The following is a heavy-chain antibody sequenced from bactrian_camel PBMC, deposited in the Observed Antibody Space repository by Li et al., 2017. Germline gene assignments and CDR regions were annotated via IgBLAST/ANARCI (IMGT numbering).Heavy chain of an antibody. V-gene: IGHV3S54*01. Sequence: HVQLVESGGGSVQAGGSLRLSCAASVYTRSVCVGWLRQAPGKEREGVAVMYTGTGATYYADSVKGRFTISQDSARNTVYLQMNNLQPEDTARTTVRRGAVVVVNTATPSTTGAREPRSPSP. CDR1: VYTRSVCV. J-gene: IGHJ4*01. CDR3: RRGAVVVVNTATPSTT. D-gene: IGHD6*01. CDR2: MYTGTGAT.